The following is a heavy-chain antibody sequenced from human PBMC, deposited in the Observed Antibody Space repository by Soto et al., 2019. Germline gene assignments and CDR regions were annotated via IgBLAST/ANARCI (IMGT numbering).Heavy chain of an antibody. Sequence: QVQLEESGGGVVQPGRSLRLSCAASGFTFSNYGMHWVRQAPGKGLEWLAVIWYDGSNNDYADSVKGRFTISRDNSKNTLYLQMNSLRVEDTAVYYSARDLEQLTYYFDDWGQGTLVTVSS. CDR1: GFTFSNYG. D-gene: IGHD3-3*01. CDR3: ARDLEQLTYYFDD. CDR2: IWYDGSNN. J-gene: IGHJ4*02. V-gene: IGHV3-33*01.